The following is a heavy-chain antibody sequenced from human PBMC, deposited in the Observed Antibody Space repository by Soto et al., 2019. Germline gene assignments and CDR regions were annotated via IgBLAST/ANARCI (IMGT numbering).Heavy chain of an antibody. Sequence: VQLVESGGGVVQPGRSLRLSCAASGFTFSSYAMHWVRQAPGKGLEWVAVISYDGSNKYYADSVKGRFTISRDNSKNTLYLQMNSLRAEDTAVYYCAREEGAFDIWGQGTMVTVSS. CDR3: AREEGAFDI. CDR1: GFTFSSYA. CDR2: ISYDGSNK. J-gene: IGHJ3*02. V-gene: IGHV3-30-3*01.